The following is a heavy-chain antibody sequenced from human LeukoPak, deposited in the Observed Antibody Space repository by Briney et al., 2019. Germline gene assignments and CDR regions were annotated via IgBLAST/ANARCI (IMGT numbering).Heavy chain of an antibody. Sequence: PSETLSLTCTVSGGSLSDYFWTWMRQPPGKGLEWIGHITYSGDTNYNPSLKSRLSMSIDTSRRHFSLRLSSVSTADTAVYYCARARSEGVPAGILHDSWGPGTLVIVSS. D-gene: IGHD2-2*01. CDR3: ARARSEGVPAGILHDS. V-gene: IGHV4-59*01. CDR2: ITYSGDT. CDR1: GGSLSDYF. J-gene: IGHJ4*02.